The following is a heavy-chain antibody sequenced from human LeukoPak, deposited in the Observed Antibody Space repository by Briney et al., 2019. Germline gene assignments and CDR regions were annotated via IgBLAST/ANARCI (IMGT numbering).Heavy chain of an antibody. CDR2: FDPEDGET. CDR1: GYTLTELS. CDR3: ATTTETYYYDSSGYAYYFDV. V-gene: IGHV1-24*01. J-gene: IGHJ6*03. D-gene: IGHD3-22*01. Sequence: EASVKVSCKVSGYTLTELSMHWVRQAPGKGLEWMGGFDPEDGETIYAQKFQGRVTMTEDTSTDTAYMELSSLRSEDTAVYYCATTTETYYYDSSGYAYYFDVWGQGTTVTVSS.